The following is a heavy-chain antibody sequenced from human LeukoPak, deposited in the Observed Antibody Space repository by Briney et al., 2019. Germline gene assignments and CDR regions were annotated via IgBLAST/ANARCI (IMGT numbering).Heavy chain of an antibody. J-gene: IGHJ5*02. CDR3: AIGGENHDYDWFDT. CDR1: GGSISNYY. D-gene: IGHD4-17*01. Sequence: PSETLSLTCTVSGGSISNYYWSWIRQPPGKGPEWIGYIYYSGTTTYNPSLRSRVTISVDTSKNQFSLKLSSVTAADTAVYYCAIGGENHDYDWFDTWGQGTLVTVSS. V-gene: IGHV4-59*01. CDR2: IYYSGTT.